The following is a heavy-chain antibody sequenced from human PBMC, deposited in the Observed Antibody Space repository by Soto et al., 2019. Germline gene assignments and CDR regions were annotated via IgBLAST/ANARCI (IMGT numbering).Heavy chain of an antibody. CDR3: TTSSGYYYYYGMDV. CDR2: IKSKTDGGTT. D-gene: IGHD3-22*01. CDR1: GFTFSNAW. J-gene: IGHJ6*02. V-gene: IGHV3-15*01. Sequence: GGSLRLSCAASGFTFSNAWMSWVRQAPGKGLEWVGHIKSKTDGGTTDYAAPVKGRFTISRDDSKNTLYLQMNSLKTEDTAVYYCTTSSGYYYYYGMDVWGQGTTVTVSS.